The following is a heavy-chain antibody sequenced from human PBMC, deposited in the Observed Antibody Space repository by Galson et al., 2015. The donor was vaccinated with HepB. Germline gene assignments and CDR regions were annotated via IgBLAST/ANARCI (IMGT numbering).Heavy chain of an antibody. CDR2: INHSGST. V-gene: IGHV4-34*01. CDR1: GGSFRGYY. J-gene: IGHJ4*02. CDR3: ARGPPGAYYFDY. Sequence: LTCAVYGGSFRGYYWSWIRQPSGKGLEWIGEINHSGSTNYNPSLKSRVTISVDTSKNQFSLKLSSVTAADTAVYYCARGPPGAYYFDYWGQGTLVTVSS.